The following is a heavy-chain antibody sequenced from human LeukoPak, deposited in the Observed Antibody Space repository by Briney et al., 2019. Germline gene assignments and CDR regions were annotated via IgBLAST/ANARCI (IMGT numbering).Heavy chain of an antibody. CDR1: GFIFSSYS. J-gene: IGHJ4*02. CDR2: ISSSSTYI. D-gene: IGHD5-12*01. V-gene: IGHV3-21*01. CDR3: ARDRSGFSGYDFFDY. Sequence: GGSLRLSCAASGFIFSSYSMNWVRQAPGMGLEWVSSISSSSTYIYYADSVKGRFTISRDNAKNSLYLQMNSLRAEDTAVYYCARDRSGFSGYDFFDYWGQGTLVTVSS.